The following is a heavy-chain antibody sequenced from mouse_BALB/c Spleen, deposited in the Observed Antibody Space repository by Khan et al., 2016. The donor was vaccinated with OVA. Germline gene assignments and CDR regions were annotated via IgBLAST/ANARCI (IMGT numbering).Heavy chain of an antibody. V-gene: IGHV2-3*01. J-gene: IGHJ3*01. D-gene: IGHD2-2*01. CDR3: AIIFYGYDWFAY. Sequence: QVQLQQSGPGLVAPSQSLSIACTVSGSASTNYGVRWARQTPGKGLEWLGVIWSDGNTNYHSSLKSRLTITRDNSKSQDLLKLNSLQTDDTAAYYCAIIFYGYDWFAYWGQGTLVTVSA. CDR2: IWSDGNT. CDR1: GSASTNYG.